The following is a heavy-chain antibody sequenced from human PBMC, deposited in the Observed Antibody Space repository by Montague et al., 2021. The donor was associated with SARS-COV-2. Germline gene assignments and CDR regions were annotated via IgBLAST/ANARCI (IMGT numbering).Heavy chain of an antibody. D-gene: IGHD3-22*01. Sequence: TLSLTCTVSGGSISSGGYYWSWIRQHPGKGLEWIGYIYYSGSTYYNPSLKSRVTISVDTSKNQFSLKLSSVSAADTAVYYCARARITMIVVVNAFDIWGQGTMVTVSS. V-gene: IGHV4-31*03. CDR1: GGSISSGGYY. CDR2: IYYSGST. J-gene: IGHJ3*02. CDR3: ARARITMIVVVNAFDI.